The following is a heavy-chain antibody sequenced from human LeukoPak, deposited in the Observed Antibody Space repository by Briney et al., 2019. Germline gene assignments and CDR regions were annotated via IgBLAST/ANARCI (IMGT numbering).Heavy chain of an antibody. J-gene: IGHJ4*02. D-gene: IGHD3-9*01. Sequence: SETLSLTCAVSGYSISSGYYWGWIRQPPGKGLEWIGRIYTSGSTNYNPSLKSRVTMSVDTSKNQFSLKLSSVTAADTAVYYCARDRYDILTGYYPFDYWGQGTLVTVSS. CDR1: GYSISSGYY. CDR2: IYTSGST. CDR3: ARDRYDILTGYYPFDY. V-gene: IGHV4-38-2*02.